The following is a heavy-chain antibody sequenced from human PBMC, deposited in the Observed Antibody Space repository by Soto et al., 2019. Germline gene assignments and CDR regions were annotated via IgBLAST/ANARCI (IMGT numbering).Heavy chain of an antibody. J-gene: IGHJ4*02. CDR3: AKDYDSPGNYYDSSGYLHDY. CDR1: GFTFSSYG. CDR2: ISYDGSNK. D-gene: IGHD3-22*01. V-gene: IGHV3-30*18. Sequence: QVQLVESGGGVVQPGRSLRLSCAASGFTFSSYGMHWVRQAPGKGLEWVAVISYDGSNKYYADSVKGRFTISRDNSKNTLYLQMNSLGAEDTAVYYCAKDYDSPGNYYDSSGYLHDYWGQGTLVTVSS.